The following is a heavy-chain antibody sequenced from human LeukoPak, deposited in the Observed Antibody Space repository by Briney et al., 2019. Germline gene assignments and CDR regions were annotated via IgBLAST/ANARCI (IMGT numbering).Heavy chain of an antibody. V-gene: IGHV4-59*01. CDR2: IYYSGST. CDR3: ARDITYGIDY. D-gene: IGHD1-14*01. Sequence: PSETLSLTCTVSGGSISSYYWNWIRQPPGKGLEWIGYIYYSGSTNYNPSLKSRVTISVDTSKNQFSLKLSSVTAADTAVYYCARDITYGIDYWGQGTLVTVSS. J-gene: IGHJ4*02. CDR1: GGSISSYY.